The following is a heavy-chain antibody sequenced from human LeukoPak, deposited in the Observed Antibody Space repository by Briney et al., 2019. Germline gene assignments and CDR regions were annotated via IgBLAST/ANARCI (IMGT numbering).Heavy chain of an antibody. CDR3: ARSAGGDGYNFDY. CDR2: IYYSGST. Sequence: PSETLSLTCTVSGGSISSYYWSWIRQPPGKGLEWIGYIYYSGSTNYNPSLKSRVTISVDTSKNQFSLKLSSVTAADTAVYYCARSAGGDGYNFDYWGQGTLVTVSP. J-gene: IGHJ4*02. V-gene: IGHV4-59*01. D-gene: IGHD5-24*01. CDR1: GGSISSYY.